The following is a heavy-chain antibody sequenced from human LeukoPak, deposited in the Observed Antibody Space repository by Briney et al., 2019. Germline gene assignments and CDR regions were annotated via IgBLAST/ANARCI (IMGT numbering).Heavy chain of an antibody. CDR2: MRYDGSNK. D-gene: IGHD2-2*01. CDR3: AKGTSKGYCSSTSCQYFDY. CDR1: GFTFSSYG. V-gene: IGHV3-30*02. J-gene: IGHJ4*02. Sequence: GGSLRLSCAASGFTFSSYGMHWVRQAPGKGLEWVAFMRYDGSNKYYADSVKGRFTISRDNSKNTLYLQMNSLRAEDTAVYYCAKGTSKGYCSSTSCQYFDYWGQGTLVTVSS.